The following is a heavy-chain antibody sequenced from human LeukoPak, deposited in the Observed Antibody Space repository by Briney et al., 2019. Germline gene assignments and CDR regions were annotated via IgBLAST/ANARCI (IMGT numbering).Heavy chain of an antibody. CDR3: AKDYGDYDTRYFDL. D-gene: IGHD4-17*01. CDR2: IYYSGST. CDR1: GGSISSGGYY. V-gene: IGHV4-31*03. Sequence: PSQTLSLTCTVSGGSISSGGYYWSWIRQHPGKGLEWIGYIYYSGSTYYNPSLKSRVTISVDTPKNQFSLKLSSVTAADTAVYYCAKDYGDYDTRYFDLWGRGTLVTVSS. J-gene: IGHJ2*01.